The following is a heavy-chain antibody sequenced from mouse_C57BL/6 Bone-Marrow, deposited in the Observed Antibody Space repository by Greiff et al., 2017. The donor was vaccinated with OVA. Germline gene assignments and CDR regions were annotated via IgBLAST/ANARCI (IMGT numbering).Heavy chain of an antibody. CDR3: ARQKDYGEYYFDY. CDR1: GFTFSSYG. D-gene: IGHD1-1*01. Sequence: VQLKESGGDLVKPGGSLKLSCAASGFTFSSYGMSWVRQTPDKRLEWVATISSGGSYTYYPDRVKGRFTIARDNAKNTLYLQMSSLKSEDTAMYYCARQKDYGEYYFDYWGQGTTLTGSS. V-gene: IGHV5-6*01. CDR2: ISSGGSYT. J-gene: IGHJ2*01.